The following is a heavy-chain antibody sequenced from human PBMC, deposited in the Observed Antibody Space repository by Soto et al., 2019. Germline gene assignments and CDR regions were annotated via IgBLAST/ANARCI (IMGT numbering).Heavy chain of an antibody. CDR3: ARTDCSSTSCCNYYYYGMDV. CDR1: GYSFTKYG. D-gene: IGHD2-2*01. Sequence: QVQLVQSGTEVKKPGASVKVSCKTSGYSFTKYGLHWVRQAPGQRLEWMGWINPGNGDTKYSQKFQGRVTITRDTSATTAYMELSSLRSEDSAVFYCARTDCSSTSCCNYYYYGMDVWGQGTTVTVSS. CDR2: INPGNGDT. J-gene: IGHJ6*02. V-gene: IGHV1-3*01.